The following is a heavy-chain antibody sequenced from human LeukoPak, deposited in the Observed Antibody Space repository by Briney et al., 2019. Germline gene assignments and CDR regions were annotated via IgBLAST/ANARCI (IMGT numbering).Heavy chain of an antibody. D-gene: IGHD5-12*01. CDR2: VPSSSNNI. Sequence: PGGCPRLSCAASGLTFRSDSMKWGRPTPGRGLEWVSDVPSSSNNIYYADSEKGRFTISRENAKNSLYLQMISLRAEDTAVYYWARAKTPLNIVATMSDYWGQGTLVTVSS. V-gene: IGHV3-48*04. J-gene: IGHJ4*02. CDR1: GLTFRSDS. CDR3: ARAKTPLNIVATMSDY.